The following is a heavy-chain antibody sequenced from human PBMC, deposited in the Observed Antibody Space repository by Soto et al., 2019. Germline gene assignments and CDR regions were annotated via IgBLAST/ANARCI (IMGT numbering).Heavy chain of an antibody. CDR3: AREGVLGAPLYGMDV. CDR1: GYTFTSYA. D-gene: IGHD3-16*01. CDR2: INAGNGNT. J-gene: IGHJ6*02. V-gene: IGHV1-3*01. Sequence: ASVKVSCKASGYTFTSYAMHWVRQAPGQRLEWMGWINAGNGNTKYSQKFQGRVTMTTDTSTSTAYMELRSLRSDDTAVYYCAREGVLGAPLYGMDVWGQGTTVTVSS.